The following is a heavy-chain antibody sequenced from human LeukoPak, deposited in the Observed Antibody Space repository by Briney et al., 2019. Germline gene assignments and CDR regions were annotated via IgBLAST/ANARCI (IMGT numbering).Heavy chain of an antibody. CDR2: TRNKANSYTT. CDR3: TAERYYYFLY. V-gene: IGHV3-72*01. Sequence: QAGGSLRFSCAASGFTFSDHYMDWVRQAPGKGLEWVGRTRNKANSYTTEYAASVKGRFTISRDDSKNSLYLQMNSLKTEDTAVYYCTAERYYYFLYWGQGTLVTVSS. CDR1: GFTFSDHY. J-gene: IGHJ4*02. D-gene: IGHD3-10*02.